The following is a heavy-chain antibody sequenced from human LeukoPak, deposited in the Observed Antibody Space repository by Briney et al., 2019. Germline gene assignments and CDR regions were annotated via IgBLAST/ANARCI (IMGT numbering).Heavy chain of an antibody. CDR1: GCSFTSYW. D-gene: IGHD3-10*01. V-gene: IGHV5-10-1*01. CDR3: ARHGKRGSGSHDY. CDR2: IDPSDSYT. J-gene: IGHJ4*02. Sequence: RGESLKISCKGSGCSFTSYWINWVRQMPGKGLEWMGRIDPSDSYTNYSPSFQGHVTISVDESISTAYLQWSSLKTSDTAMYYCARHGKRGSGSHDYWGQGTLVTVSS.